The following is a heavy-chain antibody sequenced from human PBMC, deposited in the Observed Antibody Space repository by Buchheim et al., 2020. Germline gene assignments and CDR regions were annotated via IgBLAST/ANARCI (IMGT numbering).Heavy chain of an antibody. CDR2: ISYDGSNK. CDR1: GFSFSSYA. V-gene: IGHV3-30*01. D-gene: IGHD5-18*01. CDR3: ARVRTVDTPTVTGKIPDNWSDP. Sequence: QVPLVESGGGVVQPGRSLRLSCAASGFSFSSYAMHWVRQAPGKGLEWVAVISYDGSNKYYADSVKDRFTISRDNSKKTVYLQMNRLRAKDTAVYYCARVRTVDTPTVTGKIPDNWSDPWGQGIL. J-gene: IGHJ5*02.